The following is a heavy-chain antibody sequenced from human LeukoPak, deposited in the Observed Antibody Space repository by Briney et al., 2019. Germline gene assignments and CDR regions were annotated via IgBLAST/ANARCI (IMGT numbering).Heavy chain of an antibody. D-gene: IGHD2-21*02. CDR3: ARIREGDNYYYGMDV. V-gene: IGHV3-7*01. CDR2: MNGDGSQI. CDR1: GFTFSGHW. Sequence: GGSLRLSCAASGFTFSGHWMSWVRQAPAKGLEWVAHMNGDGSQIYYMDFVKGRFTISRDNAKNSLYLQMNSLRAEDTAVYYCARIREGDNYYYGMDVWGQGTTVTVSS. J-gene: IGHJ6*02.